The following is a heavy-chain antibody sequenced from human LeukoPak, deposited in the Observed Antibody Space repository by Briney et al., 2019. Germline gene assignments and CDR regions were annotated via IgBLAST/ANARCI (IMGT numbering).Heavy chain of an antibody. D-gene: IGHD6-13*01. V-gene: IGHV3-23*01. CDR1: GFTFSSYA. J-gene: IGHJ4*02. CDR3: AKRLATSGPNFDY. Sequence: GGSLRLSCAASGFTFSSYAMSWVRQAPGKGLEWVSAISGSGGSTDYADSVRGRFTISRDNSKNTLYLQMNSLRAEDTAFYYCAKRLATSGPNFDYWGQGTLVTVSS. CDR2: ISGSGGST.